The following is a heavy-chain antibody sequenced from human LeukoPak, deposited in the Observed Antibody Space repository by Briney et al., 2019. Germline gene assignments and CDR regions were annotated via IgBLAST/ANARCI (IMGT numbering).Heavy chain of an antibody. CDR3: AKGSGYYSRDAFDI. J-gene: IGHJ3*02. Sequence: PGTSLRLSCAASGFTFSNFGMHWVRQAPGKGLEWVSATIGSGYNTYYADSVKGRFAISRDSSKNTLYLQMNSLRAEDTAVYYCAKGSGYYSRDAFDIWGQGTMVTVSS. D-gene: IGHD3-22*01. CDR1: GFTFSNFG. V-gene: IGHV3-23*01. CDR2: TIGSGYNT.